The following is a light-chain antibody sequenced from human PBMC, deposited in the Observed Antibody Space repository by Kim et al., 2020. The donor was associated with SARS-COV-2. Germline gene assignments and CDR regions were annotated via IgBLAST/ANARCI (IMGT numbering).Light chain of an antibody. CDR3: QQRTKWPLT. CDR1: QNIRNY. CDR2: DAS. J-gene: IGKJ4*01. V-gene: IGKV3-11*01. Sequence: DTVLTQSPATLSLSPGERATLSCRASQNIRNYLAWFQQKPGQAPRLLIYDASNRATAIPARFSGTGSGTDFTLTISSLEPEDFAVYYCQQRTKWPLTFGGGTKVDIK.